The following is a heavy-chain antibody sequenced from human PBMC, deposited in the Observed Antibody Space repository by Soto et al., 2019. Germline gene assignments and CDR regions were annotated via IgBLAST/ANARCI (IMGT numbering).Heavy chain of an antibody. V-gene: IGHV1-2*02. D-gene: IGHD1-26*01. CDR1: GYTFTGHY. J-gene: IGHJ4*02. Sequence: ASVKVSCKASGYTFTGHYIHWVRQAPEQGPEWMGEIGPGSGATRYAQKFQGRVTMTRDTSITTVYVELNNLSPDDTAVYYCGRGRSGQIVVFYWGQGTPVTVSS. CDR2: IGPGSGAT. CDR3: GRGRSGQIVVFY.